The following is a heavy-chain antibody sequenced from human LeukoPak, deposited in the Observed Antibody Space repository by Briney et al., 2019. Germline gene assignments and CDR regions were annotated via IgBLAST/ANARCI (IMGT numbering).Heavy chain of an antibody. CDR2: ISGSGGGT. Sequence: GGSLRLSCAASGFTFSSYAMSWVRQAPGNGLEWVSAISGSGGGTYYADSVKGRFTISRDNSKTTLFLQMNSLRADDTAVYYCAKSLYYYDYYGMDVWGQGTTVTVSS. V-gene: IGHV3-23*01. CDR1: GFTFSSYA. CDR3: AKSLYYYDYYGMDV. J-gene: IGHJ6*02.